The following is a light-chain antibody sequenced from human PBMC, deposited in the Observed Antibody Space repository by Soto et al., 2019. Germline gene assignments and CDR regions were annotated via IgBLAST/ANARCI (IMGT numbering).Light chain of an antibody. Sequence: QSALTQPASLSGSPGQSISISCTGTSSDVGRYNFVSWYQQRPGKAPKLIIYDVANRPSGISNRFSGSKSGNTASLTISGLQAEDEADYYCRSYTGSTSLVYVFGTGTKVTVL. J-gene: IGLJ1*01. CDR1: SSDVGRYNF. V-gene: IGLV2-14*03. CDR2: DVA. CDR3: RSYTGSTSLVYV.